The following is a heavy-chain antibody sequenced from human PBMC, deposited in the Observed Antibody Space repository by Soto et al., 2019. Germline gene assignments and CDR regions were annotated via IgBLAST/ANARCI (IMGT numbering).Heavy chain of an antibody. D-gene: IGHD6-6*01. V-gene: IGHV1-69*01. J-gene: IGHJ5*02. CDR2: LIPIFGTP. Sequence: QVQLVQSGAEVRKPGSSVKVSCRASGTTFSKYSISWVRQAPGQELEWMGGLIPIFGTPHYAPKFQGRLTITSDESTGTTFLDLSSLESEDTALYYCVGDSAARTWFDPWGQGTLVSVSS. CDR3: VGDSAARTWFDP. CDR1: GTTFSKYS.